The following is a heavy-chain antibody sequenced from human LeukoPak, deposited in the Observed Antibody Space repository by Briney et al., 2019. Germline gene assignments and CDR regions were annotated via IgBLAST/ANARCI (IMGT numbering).Heavy chain of an antibody. CDR1: GYTFIDYY. CDR2: INVKSGAT. Sequence: GPVKVSCKASGYTFIDYYFNWVRQAPGQGPEWMGRINVKSGATDYAQKFQGRVTVTRDTSISTAYMELSSLRSDDTAVYYCARVGRESSTGWLDYWGQGTLVTVSS. J-gene: IGHJ4*02. D-gene: IGHD6-19*01. CDR3: ARVGRESSTGWLDY. V-gene: IGHV1-2*06.